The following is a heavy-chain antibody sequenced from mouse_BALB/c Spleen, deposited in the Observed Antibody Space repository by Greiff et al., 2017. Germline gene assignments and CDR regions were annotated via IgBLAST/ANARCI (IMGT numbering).Heavy chain of an antibody. Sequence: QVQLQQSGAELMKPGASVKISCKATGYTFSSYWIEWVKQRPGHGLEWIGEILPGSGSTNYNEKFKGKATFTADTSSNTAYMQLSSLTSEDSAVYYCARSMVTTDFDYWGQGTTLTVSS. V-gene: IGHV1-9*01. CDR1: GYTFSSYW. CDR2: ILPGSGST. D-gene: IGHD2-3*01. CDR3: ARSMVTTDFDY. J-gene: IGHJ2*01.